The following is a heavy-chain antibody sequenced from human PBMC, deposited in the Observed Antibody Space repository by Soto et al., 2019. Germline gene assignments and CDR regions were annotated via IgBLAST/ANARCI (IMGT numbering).Heavy chain of an antibody. V-gene: IGHV3-66*04. CDR1: GFTVSSNY. CDR3: ARRVATNNYYYYYMDV. J-gene: IGHJ6*03. CDR2: IYSGGST. Sequence: GGSLRLSCAASGFTVSSNYMSWVRQAPGEGLEWVSVIYSGGSTYYADSVKGRFTISIDNSKNTLYLQMNSLRAEDTAVYYCARRVATNNYYYYYMDVWGKGTTVTVSS. D-gene: IGHD5-12*01.